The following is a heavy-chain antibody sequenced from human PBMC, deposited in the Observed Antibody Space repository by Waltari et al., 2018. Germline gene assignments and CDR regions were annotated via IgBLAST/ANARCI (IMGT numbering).Heavy chain of an antibody. V-gene: IGHV3-74*01. CDR1: GFTFSSYW. Sequence: EEQLVESGGGLVQPGGSLRLSCAASGFTFSSYWMHCVRQAPGKGLVWVSRINVEGSSTTYADSVKGRFTIYRDNAKNTLYRQMNSLRADDPAVYYCARRSSRGFMKEGPNWFDPWGQGTLVTVSS. D-gene: IGHD3-10*01. J-gene: IGHJ5*02. CDR3: ARRSSRGFMKEGPNWFDP. CDR2: INVEGSST.